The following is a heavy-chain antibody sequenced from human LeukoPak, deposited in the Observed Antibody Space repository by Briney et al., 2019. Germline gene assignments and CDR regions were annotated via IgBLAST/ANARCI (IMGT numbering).Heavy chain of an antibody. CDR2: INPNSGGT. V-gene: IGHV1-2*02. CDR3: ARDSAGWLQLGYYFDY. D-gene: IGHD5-24*01. J-gene: IGHJ4*02. CDR1: GYTFTSYY. Sequence: ASVKVSCKASGYTFTSYYMHWVRQAPGQGLEWMGWINPNSGGTNYAQKFQGRVTMTRDTSISTAYMELSRLRSDDTAVYYCARDSAGWLQLGYYFDYWGQGTLVTVSS.